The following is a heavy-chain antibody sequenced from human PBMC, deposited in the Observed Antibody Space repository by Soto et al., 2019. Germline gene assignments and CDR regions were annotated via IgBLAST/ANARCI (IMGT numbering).Heavy chain of an antibody. J-gene: IGHJ4*02. D-gene: IGHD5-18*01. CDR2: INPNSGGT. V-gene: IGHV1-2*02. Sequence: ASVKVSCKASGYTFTGYYMHWVRQAPGQGLEWMGWINPNSGGTNYAQKFQGRVTMTRDTSISTAYMELSRLRSDDAAVYYCARGTNVDTAMVTVYWGQGTLVTVSS. CDR3: ARGTNVDTAMVTVY. CDR1: GYTFTGYY.